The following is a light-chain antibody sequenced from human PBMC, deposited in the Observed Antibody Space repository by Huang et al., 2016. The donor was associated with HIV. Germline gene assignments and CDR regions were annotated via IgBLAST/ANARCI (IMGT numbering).Light chain of an antibody. CDR3: QQRINLGT. V-gene: IGKV3-11*01. CDR2: DAS. CDR1: QSVSSY. Sequence: EIVLTQSPATLSLSPGERATLACRASQSVSSYLAWYQQKPGQAPRLLIYDASNRATGIPARCSGRGSGTDFTLTISSLEPEDFAVYYCQQRINLGTFGGGTKVEIK. J-gene: IGKJ4*01.